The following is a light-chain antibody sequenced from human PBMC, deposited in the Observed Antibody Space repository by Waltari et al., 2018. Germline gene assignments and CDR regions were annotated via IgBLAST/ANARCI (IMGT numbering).Light chain of an antibody. CDR3: QQYNSWPYT. J-gene: IGKJ2*01. V-gene: IGKV3-15*01. CDR1: QSSSNK. Sequence: EIAMTQSPATLSVSPGERAILPCRASQSSSNKLAWYQQKPVQAPRLLIYDASTRATGIPATFSGSGSGKEFTLTISSLQSEDFVVYYCQQYNSWPYTFGQGTKVEIK. CDR2: DAS.